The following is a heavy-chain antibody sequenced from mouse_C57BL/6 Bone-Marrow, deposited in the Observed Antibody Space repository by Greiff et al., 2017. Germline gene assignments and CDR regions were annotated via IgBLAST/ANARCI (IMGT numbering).Heavy chain of an antibody. J-gene: IGHJ3*01. CDR1: GYTFTSYD. CDR3: ARRRVYYYGSPWFAY. V-gene: IGHV1-85*01. CDR2: IYPRDGST. D-gene: IGHD1-1*01. Sequence: VKLQESGPELVKPGASVKLSCKASGYTFTSYDINWVKQRPGQGLEWIGWIYPRDGSTKYNEKFKGKATLTVDTSSSTAYMELHSLTSEDSAVYFCARRRVYYYGSPWFAYWGQGTLVTVSA.